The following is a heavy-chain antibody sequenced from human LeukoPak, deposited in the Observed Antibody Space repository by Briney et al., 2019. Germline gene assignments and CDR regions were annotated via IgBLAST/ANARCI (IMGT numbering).Heavy chain of an antibody. CDR1: GYTFTGYY. J-gene: IGHJ6*02. CDR2: INPNSGGT. D-gene: IGHD2-2*01. V-gene: IGHV1-2*02. CDR3: ARDFADIVVVPGYGVDV. Sequence: ASVKVSCKASGYTFTGYYMHWVRQAPGQGLEWMGWINPNSGGTNYAQKFQGRVTMTRDTSISTAYMELSRLRSDDTAVYYCARDFADIVVVPGYGVDVWGQGTTVTVSS.